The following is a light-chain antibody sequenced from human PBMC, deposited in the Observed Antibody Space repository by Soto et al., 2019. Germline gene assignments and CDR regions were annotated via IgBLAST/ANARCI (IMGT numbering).Light chain of an antibody. CDR1: QSVSSN. CDR2: DAS. V-gene: IGKV3-15*01. Sequence: EIVMTQSPVTLSVSPGERVTLSCRASQSVSSNLAWYQQKPGQAPRLRINDASTRATDIPARFSGSGSGTQFTLTISSLQSEDFGVYYCQQYNNWPYTFGQGTKLET. CDR3: QQYNNWPYT. J-gene: IGKJ2*01.